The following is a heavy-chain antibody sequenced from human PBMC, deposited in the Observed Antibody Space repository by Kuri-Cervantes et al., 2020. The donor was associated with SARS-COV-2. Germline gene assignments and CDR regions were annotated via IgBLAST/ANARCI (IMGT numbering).Heavy chain of an antibody. Sequence: SVKVSCKASGYTFTSYYMHWVRQAPGQGLEWMGGIIPTLGTPNYAQKFEGRVTITADESTSTAYMELSSLRSEDTAVYYCALGYWGSGYPRNYYHMDVWGKETTVTVSS. D-gene: IGHD3-22*01. V-gene: IGHV1-69*13. CDR3: ALGYWGSGYPRNYYHMDV. CDR2: IIPTLGTP. CDR1: GYTFTSYY. J-gene: IGHJ6*03.